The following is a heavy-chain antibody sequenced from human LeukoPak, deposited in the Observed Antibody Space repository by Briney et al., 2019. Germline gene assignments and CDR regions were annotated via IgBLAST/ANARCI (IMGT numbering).Heavy chain of an antibody. CDR1: GYTFTSYH. V-gene: IGHV1-46*01. D-gene: IGHD4-23*01. CDR2: INPSGGST. CDR3: ARDNSVEDTAWWFDP. Sequence: GASVKVSCKASGYTFTSYHMHWVRHAPGQGLEWMGIINPSGGSTSYAQKFQGRVTMTRDMSTSTDYMEMSSLGSEETAVYYCARDNSVEDTAWWFDPWGQGTLVTVSS. J-gene: IGHJ5*02.